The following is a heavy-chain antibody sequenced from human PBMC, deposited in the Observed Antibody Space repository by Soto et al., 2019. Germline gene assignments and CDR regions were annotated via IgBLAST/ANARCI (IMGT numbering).Heavy chain of an antibody. CDR2: ISYDGSNK. J-gene: IGHJ3*02. V-gene: IGHV3-30*18. D-gene: IGHD3-10*01. Sequence: GSLRLSCAASGFTFSSYGMHWVRQAPGKGLEWVAVISYDGSNKYYADSVKGRFTISRDNSKNTLYLQMNSLRAEDTAVYYCAKSEFVGNDAFDIWGQGTMVTVSS. CDR3: AKSEFVGNDAFDI. CDR1: GFTFSSYG.